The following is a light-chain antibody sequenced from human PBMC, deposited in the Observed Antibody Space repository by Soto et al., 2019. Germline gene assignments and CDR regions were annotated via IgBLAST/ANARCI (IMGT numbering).Light chain of an antibody. V-gene: IGKV1-13*02. CDR3: QQHGSLPLT. CDR2: DAS. J-gene: IGKJ4*01. Sequence: AIQLTQSPSSLSASTGYRVAISCRASQGIKSALVWYQQKPGKSPKLLVYDASSLVGGVPSRFSGSGYGTDFDLTIASPQPEDLATYYCQQHGSLPLTFGGGNKVEIK. CDR1: QGIKSA.